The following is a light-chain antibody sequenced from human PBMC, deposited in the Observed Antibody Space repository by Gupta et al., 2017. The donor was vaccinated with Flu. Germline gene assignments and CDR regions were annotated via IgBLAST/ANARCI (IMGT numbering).Light chain of an antibody. CDR2: SAS. V-gene: IGKV3-20*01. J-gene: IGKJ1*01. Sequence: EIALTQSPGTLSLSPGERATLSCRASQSVSSSYLAWYQHKPGQAPRLLIYSASSRATGIPDRFSGSGSGTDFILTISRLEPEDFAVYYCQQYGTSPRTFGQGTKVEIK. CDR3: QQYGTSPRT. CDR1: QSVSSSY.